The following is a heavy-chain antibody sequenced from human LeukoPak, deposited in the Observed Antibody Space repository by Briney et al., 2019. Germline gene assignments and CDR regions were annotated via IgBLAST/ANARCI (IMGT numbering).Heavy chain of an antibody. CDR1: GESFSGYY. CDR3: TRGKDYDYVGGSYRSFDY. D-gene: IGHD3-16*02. J-gene: IGHJ4*02. V-gene: IGHV4-34*01. Sequence: SETLSLTCAVYGESFSGYYWSWIRQPPGKGLEWIGEINDTGSTNYNPSLKSRVTISVDTSKNQLSLKLSSVTAADTAVYYCTRGKDYDYVGGSYRSFDYWGQGTLVTVSS. CDR2: INDTGST.